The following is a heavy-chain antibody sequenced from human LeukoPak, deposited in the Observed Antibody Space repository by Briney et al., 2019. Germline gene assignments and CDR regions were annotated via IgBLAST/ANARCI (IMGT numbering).Heavy chain of an antibody. J-gene: IGHJ4*02. CDR3: ARLSLTFDY. Sequence: KPSETLSLTCAVYGGSFSGYYWSWIRQPPGKGREWIGEINHSGSTNQNPSLKSRVTISVDTSKNQFFLKLSSVTAAETAVYYCARLSLTFDYWGQGTLVTVSS. D-gene: IGHD4/OR15-4a*01. V-gene: IGHV4-34*01. CDR1: GGSFSGYY. CDR2: INHSGST.